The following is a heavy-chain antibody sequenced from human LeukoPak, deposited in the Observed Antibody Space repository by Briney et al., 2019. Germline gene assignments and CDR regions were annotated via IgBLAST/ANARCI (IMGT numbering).Heavy chain of an antibody. Sequence: GGSLRLSCAASGFTFSSYSMNWVRQAPGKGLEWVSYISSSSSTIDYADSVRGRFTISRDNSKNTLYLQMNSLRAEDTAVYYCAIPPRADYYYDSSGYDNFDYWGQGTLVTVSS. CDR2: ISSSSSTI. V-gene: IGHV3-48*01. J-gene: IGHJ4*02. CDR3: AIPPRADYYYDSSGYDNFDY. D-gene: IGHD3-22*01. CDR1: GFTFSSYS.